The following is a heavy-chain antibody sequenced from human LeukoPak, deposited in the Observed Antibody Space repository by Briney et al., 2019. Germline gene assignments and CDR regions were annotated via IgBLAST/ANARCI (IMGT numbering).Heavy chain of an antibody. V-gene: IGHV4-59*01. Sequence: SETLSLTCTVSGGSLSSYYWSWIRQPPGKGLEWIGYIYYSGSTNYNPSLKSRVTISVDTSRNQFSLKLSSVTAADTAVYYCARDRAYSSSWYRDYYFDYWGQGTLVTVSS. CDR2: IYYSGST. D-gene: IGHD6-13*01. CDR1: GGSLSSYY. J-gene: IGHJ4*02. CDR3: ARDRAYSSSWYRDYYFDY.